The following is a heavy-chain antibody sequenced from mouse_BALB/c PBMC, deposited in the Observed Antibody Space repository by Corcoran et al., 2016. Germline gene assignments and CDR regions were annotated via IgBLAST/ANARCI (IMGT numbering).Heavy chain of an antibody. CDR3: ARDSSGYWFAY. CDR2: INTHSGVP. CDR1: GYTFTTAG. D-gene: IGHD3-2*01. J-gene: IGHJ3*01. V-gene: IGHV9-4*02. Sequence: QIQLVQSGPELKKPGETVRISCKASGYTFTTAGMQWVQKMPGKGLKWIGWINTHSGVPKYAEDFKGRFAFSLETSASTAYLQISNLKNGDTATYFCARDSSGYWFAYWGQGTLVTVSA.